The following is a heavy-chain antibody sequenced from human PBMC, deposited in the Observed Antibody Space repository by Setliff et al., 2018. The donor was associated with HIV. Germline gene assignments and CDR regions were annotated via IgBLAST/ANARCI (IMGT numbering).Heavy chain of an antibody. Sequence: SVKVSCKASGYSFTTYSLNWVRQVPGQGVEWMGSIIPIFNTGNYAQKFQNRVTITADESTSTAYMELSSLRSEDTAVYFCATGRHYYDSSDYPANPFDVWGQGTMVTVSS. CDR2: IIPIFNTG. CDR3: ATGRHYYDSSDYPANPFDV. D-gene: IGHD3-22*01. J-gene: IGHJ3*01. CDR1: GYSFTTYS. V-gene: IGHV1-69*13.